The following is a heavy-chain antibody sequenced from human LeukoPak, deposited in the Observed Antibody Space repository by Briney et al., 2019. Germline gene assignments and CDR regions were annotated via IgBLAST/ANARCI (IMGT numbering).Heavy chain of an antibody. CDR2: INQSGRT. CDR1: GGSFSNYY. Sequence: SETLSLTCAVYGGSFSNYYWSWIRQSPGKGLEWIGEINQSGRTNFNPSLKSRVTMSVDTSKNEFSLKLRSVTAADTAVYYCARRQVGLRRDLWFDPWGQGTLVTVSS. V-gene: IGHV4-34*01. J-gene: IGHJ5*02. D-gene: IGHD2-15*01. CDR3: ARRQVGLRRDLWFDP.